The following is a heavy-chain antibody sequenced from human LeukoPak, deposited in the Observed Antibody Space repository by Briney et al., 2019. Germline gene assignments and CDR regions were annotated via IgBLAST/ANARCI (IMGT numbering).Heavy chain of an antibody. D-gene: IGHD3-22*01. CDR2: IIPIFGTA. V-gene: IGHV1-69*13. Sequence: ASVKVSCKASEGTFSSYAISWVRQAPGQGLEWMGGIIPIFGTANYAQKFQGRVTITADESTSTAYMELSSLRSEDTAVYYCATPDRGPYYDSQFDYWGQGTLVTVSS. CDR3: ATPDRGPYYDSQFDY. CDR1: EGTFSSYA. J-gene: IGHJ4*02.